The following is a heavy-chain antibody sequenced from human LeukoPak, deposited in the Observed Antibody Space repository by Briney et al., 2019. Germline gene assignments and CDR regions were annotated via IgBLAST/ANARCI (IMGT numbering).Heavy chain of an antibody. J-gene: IGHJ4*02. D-gene: IGHD2-15*01. V-gene: IGHV1-2*06. CDR2: INPNSGGT. CDR3: ATRCCSGGSCYLAY. Sequence: ASVKVSCKASGYTFIGYYMHWVRQAPGQGLEWMGRINPNSGGTNYAQKFQGRVTMTRDTSISTAYMELSRLRSDDTAVYYCATRCCSGGSCYLAYWGQGTLVTVSS. CDR1: GYTFIGYY.